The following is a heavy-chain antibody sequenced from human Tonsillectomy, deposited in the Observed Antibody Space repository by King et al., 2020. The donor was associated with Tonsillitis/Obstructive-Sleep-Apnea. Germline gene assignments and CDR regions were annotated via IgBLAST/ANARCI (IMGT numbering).Heavy chain of an antibody. CDR2: IDWDDDK. D-gene: IGHD3-3*01. J-gene: IGHJ4*02. CDR1: GFSLSTSGMC. V-gene: IGHV2-70*01. CDR3: ARIAPASYDFWSGYYSHFDY. Sequence: VTLKESGPALVKPTQTLTLTCTFSGFSLSTSGMCVNWIRQPPGKALEWLALIDWDDDKYYSTSLKIRLTISKDTPKNQVVLTMTNMDPVDTPTYYCARIAPASYDFWSGYYSHFDYWGQGTLVTVSS.